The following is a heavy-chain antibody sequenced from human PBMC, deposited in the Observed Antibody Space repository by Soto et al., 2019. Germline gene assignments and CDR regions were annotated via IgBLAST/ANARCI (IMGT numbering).Heavy chain of an antibody. CDR3: VPVKHSSGWGAFDY. J-gene: IGHJ4*02. V-gene: IGHV3-74*01. CDR1: GFTFSGFW. D-gene: IGHD6-19*01. Sequence: EVQLVESGGGLVQPGGSLRLSCTASGFTFSGFWMHWVRQAPGKGLVWVSRINGDGSVTNYADSVKGRFTISRDNAKNTLYLQMNSPSVQDTPVYYRVPVKHSSGWGAFDYSGQGTLVTVSS. CDR2: INGDGSVT.